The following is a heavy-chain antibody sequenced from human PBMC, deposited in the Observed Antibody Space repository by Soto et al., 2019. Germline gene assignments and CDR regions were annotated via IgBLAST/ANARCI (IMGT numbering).Heavy chain of an antibody. CDR3: ARQVGAAEKYYYYYGMDV. CDR2: ITAYNGNT. D-gene: IGHD2-15*01. V-gene: IGHV1-18*01. CDR1: GYTFTSYG. J-gene: IGHJ6*02. Sequence: ASVKVSCKASGYTFTSYGISWVRQAPGQGLEWMGWITAYNGNTNYAQKLQGRVTMTTDTSTSTAYMELRSLRSDDTAVYYCARQVGAAEKYYYYYGMDVWGQGTTVTFSS.